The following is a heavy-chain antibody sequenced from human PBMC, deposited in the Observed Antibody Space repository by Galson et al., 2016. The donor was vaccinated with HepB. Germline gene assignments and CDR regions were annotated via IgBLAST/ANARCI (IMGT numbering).Heavy chain of an antibody. D-gene: IGHD5-12*01. J-gene: IGHJ4*02. CDR2: ISGSGGGA. V-gene: IGHV3-23*01. CDR3: VKHSGFDRNYFDD. CDR1: GFSFSNFA. Sequence: SLRLSCAASGFSFSNFAMSWVRQAPGKGLEWVSAISGSGGGAYYADSVKGRFTISRGNSKNTVFLQMNSLRADDSAVYKCVKHSGFDRNYFDDWGQGTRVTVSS.